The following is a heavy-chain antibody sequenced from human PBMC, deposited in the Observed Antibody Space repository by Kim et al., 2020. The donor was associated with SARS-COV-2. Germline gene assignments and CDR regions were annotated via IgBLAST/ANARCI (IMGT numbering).Heavy chain of an antibody. CDR2: ISSSSSYI. CDR1: GFTFSSYS. Sequence: GGSLRLPCAASGFTFSSYSMNWVRQAPGKGLEWVSSISSSSSYIYYADSVKGRFTISRDNAKNSLYLQMNSLRAEDTAVYYCARDPGITMVRGVIIKTDYWGQGTLVTVSS. V-gene: IGHV3-21*01. J-gene: IGHJ4*02. CDR3: ARDPGITMVRGVIIKTDY. D-gene: IGHD3-10*01.